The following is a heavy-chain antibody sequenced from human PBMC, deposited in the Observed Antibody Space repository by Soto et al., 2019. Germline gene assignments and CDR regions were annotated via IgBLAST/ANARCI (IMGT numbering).Heavy chain of an antibody. V-gene: IGHV3-13*01. CDR1: GFTFSGFD. CDR3: ARGQEVGAHFFDS. Sequence: GGSLRLSCEASGFTFSGFDMHWVRQPTGKGLEWASTIGTAGDTYYAVSVKGRFTISRDNAKNSLSLQMNSLRAGDTAVYFCARGQEVGAHFFDSWGQGTQVTVSS. D-gene: IGHD2-15*01. J-gene: IGHJ4*02. CDR2: IGTAGDT.